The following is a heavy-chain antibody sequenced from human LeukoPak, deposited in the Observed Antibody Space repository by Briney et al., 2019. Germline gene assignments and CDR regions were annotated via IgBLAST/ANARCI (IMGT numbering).Heavy chain of an antibody. J-gene: IGHJ4*02. CDR1: GSTFSGYY. V-gene: IGHV3-7*01. CDR3: ARDVGYGDY. CDR2: IKEDGSEK. Sequence: PGGSLRLSCEASGSTFSGYYMTWVRQAPGKGLEWVASIKEDGSEKYYVDSVKGRFTISRDNAKNSLYLQMSSLRAEDTVVYFCARDVGYGDYWGQGTLVTVSS. D-gene: IGHD5-12*01.